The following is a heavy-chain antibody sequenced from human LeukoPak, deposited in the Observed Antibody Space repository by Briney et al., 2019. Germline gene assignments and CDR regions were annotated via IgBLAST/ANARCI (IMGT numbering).Heavy chain of an antibody. D-gene: IGHD3-22*01. J-gene: IGHJ2*01. V-gene: IGHV3-13*04. CDR2: IGTAGDT. Sequence: GGSLRLSCAASGFTFSSYDMHWARQATGIGLEWVSAIGTAGDTYYPGSVKGRFTISRENAKNSLYLQMNSLRAGDTAVYYCARAHYYDSSGYYAGWYFDLWGRGTLVSVSS. CDR3: ARAHYYDSSGYYAGWYFDL. CDR1: GFTFSSYD.